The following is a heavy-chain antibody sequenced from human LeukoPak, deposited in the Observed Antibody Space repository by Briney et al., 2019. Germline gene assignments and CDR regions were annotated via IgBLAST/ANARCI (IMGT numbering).Heavy chain of an antibody. D-gene: IGHD2-2*01. CDR1: GFTFSSYS. Sequence: GGSLRLSCAASGFTFSSYSMNWVRQAPGKGLEWVSAISGSGGSTYYADSVKGRFTISRDNSKNTLYLQMNSLRAEDTAVYYCARLLGYCSSTSCYAHAFDIWGQGTMVTVSS. CDR2: ISGSGGST. V-gene: IGHV3-23*01. J-gene: IGHJ3*02. CDR3: ARLLGYCSSTSCYAHAFDI.